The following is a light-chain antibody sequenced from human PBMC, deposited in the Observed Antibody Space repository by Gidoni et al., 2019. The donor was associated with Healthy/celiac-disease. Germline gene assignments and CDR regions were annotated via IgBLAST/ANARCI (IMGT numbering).Light chain of an antibody. V-gene: IGKV4-1*01. CDR3: QQYYSTPRT. Sequence: DIVMTQSPDSLAVSLGERATINCKSSQSVLYSSNNMNYLAWYQQKPGQPPKLLIYWASTRESGVPDRFSGSGSGTDFTLTISSLQAEDVAVYYCQQYYSTPRTFXXXTKVEIK. J-gene: IGKJ1*01. CDR2: WAS. CDR1: QSVLYSSNNMNY.